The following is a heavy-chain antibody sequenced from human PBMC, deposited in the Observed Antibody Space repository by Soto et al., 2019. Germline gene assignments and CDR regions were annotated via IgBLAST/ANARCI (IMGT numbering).Heavy chain of an antibody. V-gene: IGHV3-30*18. CDR2: ISHDGTVK. CDR3: AKERDTRSSSCFDS. Sequence: QVQLVESGGGVVQPGRSLRLSCAASRFTFSNYGMQWVRQAPGKGLEWVAVISHDGTVKYYADSVKGRFTISRDNFQNTLDLQMDSLRAEDTAVYYRAKERDTRSSSCFDSWGQGTLVTVSS. J-gene: IGHJ4*02. D-gene: IGHD5-18*01. CDR1: RFTFSNYG.